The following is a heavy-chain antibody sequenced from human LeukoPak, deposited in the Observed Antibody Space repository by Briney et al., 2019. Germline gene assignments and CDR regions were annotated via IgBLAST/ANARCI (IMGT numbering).Heavy chain of an antibody. D-gene: IGHD3-22*01. CDR2: IRYDGSNK. CDR1: GFTFSSYG. J-gene: IGHJ4*02. V-gene: IGHV3-30*02. CDR3: AKARDTTYYYDSSGYLVPFDY. Sequence: GGSLRLSCAASGFTFSSYGMHWVRQAPGKGLEWVAFIRYDGSNKYYADSVKSRFTISRDNSKNTLYLQMNSLRAEDTAVYYCAKARDTTYYYDSSGYLVPFDYWGQGTLVTVSS.